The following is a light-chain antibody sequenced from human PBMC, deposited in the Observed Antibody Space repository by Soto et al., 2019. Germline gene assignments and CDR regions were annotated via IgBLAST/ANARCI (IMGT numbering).Light chain of an antibody. J-gene: IGKJ2*01. Sequence: DIRMTQSPSSLSASVGDRVTITCRASQSISTYLSWYQQKPGKAPKLLIYGATRLQSGAPSRFTGSGSGTEFTLTISSLRPEDFATYSCQQSYSNPPTFAQGTKLEIK. CDR1: QSISTY. V-gene: IGKV1-39*01. CDR2: GAT. CDR3: QQSYSNPPT.